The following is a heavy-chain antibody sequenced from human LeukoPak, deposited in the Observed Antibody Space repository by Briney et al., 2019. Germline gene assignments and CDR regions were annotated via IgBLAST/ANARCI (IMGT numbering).Heavy chain of an antibody. V-gene: IGHV1-69*05. CDR1: GCTFSSYA. J-gene: IGHJ4*02. D-gene: IGHD2-2*02. Sequence: ASGKVSCKSSGCTFSSYAISWVRQPPGQGLELMGGTIPICGTANYAQKFQVRVTITTDESTSTTYMELSSLSSEDTAVYYCARVLSPSIYCSSTSCYTTSGAFEHWGQGTLVTV. CDR3: ARVLSPSIYCSSTSCYTTSGAFEH. CDR2: TIPICGTA.